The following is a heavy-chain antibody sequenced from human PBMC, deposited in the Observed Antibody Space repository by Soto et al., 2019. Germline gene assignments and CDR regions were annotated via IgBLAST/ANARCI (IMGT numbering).Heavy chain of an antibody. V-gene: IGHV3-33*06. D-gene: IGHD3-22*01. CDR2: IWYDGSVK. CDR1: GFTFGTYG. CDR3: AKDTPYYDSSRPYYFDY. J-gene: IGHJ4*02. Sequence: PGGSLRVSCAASGFTFGTYGMHWVRQAPGKGLEWVAGIWYDGSVKTYADSVKGRFSISRDNSQNTVYLQMNTLSAEDTSVYYCAKDTPYYDSSRPYYFDYWGQGTLVTVSS.